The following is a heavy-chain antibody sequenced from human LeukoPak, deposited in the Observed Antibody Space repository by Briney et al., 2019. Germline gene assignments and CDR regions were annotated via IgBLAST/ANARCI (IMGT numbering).Heavy chain of an antibody. CDR1: GFTFSNYW. Sequence: GGSLRLSCAASGFTFSNYWMHWVRQAPGKGPVWVSRIKSDGSSTRFADSVQGRFTISRDNGKNTLYLQMDSLRAEDTAVYYCARGGETNNWYPGYFDYWGQGALVTVSS. CDR3: ARGGETNNWYPGYFDY. V-gene: IGHV3-74*01. D-gene: IGHD1-1*01. CDR2: IKSDGSST. J-gene: IGHJ4*02.